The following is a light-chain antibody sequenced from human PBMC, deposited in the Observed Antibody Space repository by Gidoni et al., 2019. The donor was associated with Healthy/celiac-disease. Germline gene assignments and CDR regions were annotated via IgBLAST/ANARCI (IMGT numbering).Light chain of an antibody. V-gene: IGKV1-39*01. CDR3: QQSYSTPFT. Sequence: DIQMTQSPSSLSASVGDRVTITCRASQSIISYLNWYQQKPGKAPKLLIYAASSLQSGVPSRFSGSGSGTDFTLTISSLQPEDFATYYCQQSYSTPFTFGHXTKVDIK. CDR2: AAS. CDR1: QSIISY. J-gene: IGKJ3*01.